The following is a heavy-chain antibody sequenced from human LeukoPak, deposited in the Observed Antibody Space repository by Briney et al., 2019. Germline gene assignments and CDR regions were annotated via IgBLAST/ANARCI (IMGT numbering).Heavy chain of an antibody. CDR1: GFTFSSYG. CDR3: ARLGLWVWGSYRYIKNFDY. CDR2: VFYSGST. Sequence: GSLRLSCEASGFTFSSYGMNWVRQAPGKGLEWIGNVFYSGSTYYNPPLKSRVTISVDTSNNQFSLKLSSVTAADTAVYYCARLGLWVWGSYRYIKNFDYWGQGTLVTVSS. V-gene: IGHV4-59*04. J-gene: IGHJ4*02. D-gene: IGHD3-16*02.